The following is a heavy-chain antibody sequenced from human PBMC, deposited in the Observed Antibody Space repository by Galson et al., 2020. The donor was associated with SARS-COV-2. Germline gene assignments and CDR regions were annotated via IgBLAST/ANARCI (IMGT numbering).Heavy chain of an antibody. CDR1: GYTFTRYD. J-gene: IGHJ6*03. V-gene: IGHV1-8*01. Sequence: ASVKVSCKASGYTFTRYDINWVRQATGQGLAWMGWMNPNSGNPGYAQKFQGRVTMTRNTSISTAYMELSSMRSEDTAVYYCARIDYYYYYMYVWGKGTTVTVSS. CDR2: MNPNSGNP. CDR3: ARIDYYYYYMYV.